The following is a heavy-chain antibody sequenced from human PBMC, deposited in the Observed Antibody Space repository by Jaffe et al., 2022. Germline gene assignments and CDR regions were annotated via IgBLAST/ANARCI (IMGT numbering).Heavy chain of an antibody. V-gene: IGHV3-21*01. J-gene: IGHJ3*02. CDR2: ISSSSSYI. Sequence: EVQLVESGGGLVKPGGSLRLSCAASGFTFSSYSMNWVRQAPGKGLEWVSSISSSSSYIYYADSVKGRFTISRDNAKNSLYLQMNSLRAEDTAVYYCARDPDYGDYPGGDAFDIWGQGTMVTVSS. D-gene: IGHD4-17*01. CDR1: GFTFSSYS. CDR3: ARDPDYGDYPGGDAFDI.